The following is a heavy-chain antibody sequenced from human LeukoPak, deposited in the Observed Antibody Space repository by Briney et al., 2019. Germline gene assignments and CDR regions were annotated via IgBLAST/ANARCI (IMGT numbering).Heavy chain of an antibody. J-gene: IGHJ5*02. V-gene: IGHV3-23*01. CDR2: ISGSGGST. D-gene: IGHD4-17*01. CDR3: AKEFFDGDYVNWFDP. CDR1: GFTFSSYA. Sequence: PGGSLRLSCAASGFTFSSYAMGWVRQAPGKGLEWVSAISGSGGSTYYADSVKGRFTISRDNSKNTLYLQMNSLRAEDTAVYYCAKEFFDGDYVNWFDPWGQGTLVTVSS.